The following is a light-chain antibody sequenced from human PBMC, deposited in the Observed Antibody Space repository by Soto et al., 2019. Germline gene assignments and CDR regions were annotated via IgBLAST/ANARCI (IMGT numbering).Light chain of an antibody. CDR1: SSDVGSYNF. Sequence: QSVLTQPASVSGSPRQSITISCAGTSSDVGSYNFVSWYQQHPGRAPKLMIYEVTKRPSGVSSRFSGSKSGNTASLTVSGLQAEDEADYYCCSYAGTSSYVFGTGTKVTVL. CDR2: EVT. CDR3: CSYAGTSSYV. V-gene: IGLV2-23*02. J-gene: IGLJ1*01.